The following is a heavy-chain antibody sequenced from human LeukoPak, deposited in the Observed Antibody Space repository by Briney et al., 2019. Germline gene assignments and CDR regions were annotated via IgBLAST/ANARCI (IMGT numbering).Heavy chain of an antibody. Sequence: SETLSLTCTVSGGSISTYYWSWIRQPPGKGLEWIGYIDYSGSTNYNPSLKSRVTLSVDTSKNRFSLKVNSVTAADTAVYYCARVGQGCFDLWGRGTLAAVSS. V-gene: IGHV4-59*01. D-gene: IGHD2-8*01. CDR3: ARVGQGCFDL. J-gene: IGHJ2*01. CDR2: IDYSGST. CDR1: GGSISTYY.